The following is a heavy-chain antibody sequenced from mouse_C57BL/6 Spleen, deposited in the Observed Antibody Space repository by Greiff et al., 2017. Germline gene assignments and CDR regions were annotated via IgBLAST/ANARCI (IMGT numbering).Heavy chain of an antibody. V-gene: IGHV1-52*01. D-gene: IGHD1-1*01. Sequence: QVQLQQPGAELVRPGSSVKLSCKASGYTFTSSWMHWVKQRPIQGLEWIGNIDPSDSETHYNQKFKDKATLTVDKSSSTAYMQLSSLTSEDSAVYDCARYYGSSYYYCDYWVQCTTLTVSS. J-gene: IGHJ2*01. CDR2: IDPSDSET. CDR1: GYTFTSSW. CDR3: ARYYGSSYYYCDY.